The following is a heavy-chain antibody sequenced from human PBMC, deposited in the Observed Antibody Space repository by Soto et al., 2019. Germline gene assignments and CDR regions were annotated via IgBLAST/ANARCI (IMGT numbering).Heavy chain of an antibody. D-gene: IGHD2-2*01. J-gene: IGHJ6*03. Sequence: QVQLQESGPGLVKPSCTLSLTCAGSCAAISSSNWWSWFRHPPGKGLEWIGEIYHSGSTNYNPSLTSRLATSSNKSKNRFSPKLSCVTAAGTAVYYFAISAYWSSNSVCWSTFSYYYYMDVWWKGTTGTVSS. CDR3: AISAYWSSNSVCWSTFSYYYYMDV. CDR1: CAAISSSNW. CDR2: IYHSGST. V-gene: IGHV4-4*02.